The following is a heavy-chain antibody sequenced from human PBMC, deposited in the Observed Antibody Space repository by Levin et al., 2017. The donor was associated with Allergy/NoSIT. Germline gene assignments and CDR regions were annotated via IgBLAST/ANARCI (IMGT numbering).Heavy chain of an antibody. Sequence: SCAASGFTFSNAWMSWVRQAPGKGLEWVGRIKSKTDGGTTDYAAPVKGRFTISRDDSKNTLYLQMNSLKTEDTAVYYCTALTRIAAENWFDPWGQGTLVTVSS. D-gene: IGHD6-13*01. CDR2: IKSKTDGGTT. CDR3: TALTRIAAENWFDP. J-gene: IGHJ5*02. V-gene: IGHV3-15*01. CDR1: GFTFSNAW.